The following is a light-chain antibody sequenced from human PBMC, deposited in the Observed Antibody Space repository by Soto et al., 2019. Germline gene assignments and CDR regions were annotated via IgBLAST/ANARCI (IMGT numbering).Light chain of an antibody. CDR1: QDINNY. J-gene: IGKJ1*01. V-gene: IGKV1-27*01. CDR2: ATF. CDR3: QNYGDAPWT. Sequence: DIQMTQSPSSLSASVGDRVTITCRASQDINNYLAWFQQKPGKVPKLLIYATFTLQSGVPSRFNGSGSGTDFTLTISSLQPEDFATYYCQNYGDAPWTFGQGTRVEVK.